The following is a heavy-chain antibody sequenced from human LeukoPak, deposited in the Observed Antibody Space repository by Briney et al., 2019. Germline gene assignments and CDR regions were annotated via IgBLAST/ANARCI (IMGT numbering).Heavy chain of an antibody. CDR2: IIPIFGTA. CDR3: ARANRGEDSSWDIHYYMDV. J-gene: IGHJ6*03. V-gene: IGHV1-69*05. CDR1: GGTFSSYA. D-gene: IGHD6-13*01. Sequence: SVKVSCTASGGTFSSYAISWVRQAPGQGLEWMGGIIPIFGTANYAQKFQGRVTITTDESTSTAYMELSSLRSEDTAVYYCARANRGEDSSWDIHYYMDVWGKGTTVTVSS.